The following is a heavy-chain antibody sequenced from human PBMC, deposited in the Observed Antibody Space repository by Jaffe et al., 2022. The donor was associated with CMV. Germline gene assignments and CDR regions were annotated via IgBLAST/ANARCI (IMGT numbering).Heavy chain of an antibody. CDR1: GFTFSNAW. V-gene: IGHV3-15*01. CDR2: IKSKTDGGTT. Sequence: EVQLVESGGGLVKPGGSLRLSCAASGFTFSNAWMSWVRQAPGKGLEWVGRIKSKTDGGTTDYAAPVKGRFTISRDDSKNTLYLQMNSLKTEDTAVYYCTTDRAIRLQLYYYYGMDVWGQGTTVTVSS. J-gene: IGHJ6*02. D-gene: IGHD4-4*01. CDR3: TTDRAIRLQLYYYYGMDV.